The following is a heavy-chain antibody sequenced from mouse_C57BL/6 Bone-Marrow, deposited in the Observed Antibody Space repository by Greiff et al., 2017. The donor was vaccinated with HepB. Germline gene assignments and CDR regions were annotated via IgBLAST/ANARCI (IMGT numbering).Heavy chain of an antibody. J-gene: IGHJ3*01. D-gene: IGHD1-1*01. Sequence: EVKLVDSGGGLVQPGASLRLSCAASGFTFNDYQMSWVRQAPGQAPEWLALIRNKANGYTTEYTASVKGRFTISRDNSQDILYLQMNTLRAEDSATYYCVKAVSSGSSYTWFAYWGQGTLVTVSA. CDR3: VKAVSSGSSYTWFAY. V-gene: IGHV7-4*01. CDR2: IRNKANGYTT. CDR1: GFTFNDYQ.